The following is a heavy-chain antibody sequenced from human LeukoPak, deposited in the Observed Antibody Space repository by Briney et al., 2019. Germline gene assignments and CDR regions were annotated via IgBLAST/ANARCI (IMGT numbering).Heavy chain of an antibody. CDR3: ARQLLYYYYMDV. J-gene: IGHJ6*03. Sequence: ASGPTLVNPTQTLTLTCTFSGFSLSTSGVGVGWIRQPPGKALEWLALIYWNDDKRYSPSLKSRLTITEDTSKNQVVLTMTNMDPVDTATYYCARQLLYYYYMDVWGKGTTVTVSS. V-gene: IGHV2-5*01. CDR2: IYWNDDK. CDR1: GFSLSTSGVG. D-gene: IGHD2-2*01.